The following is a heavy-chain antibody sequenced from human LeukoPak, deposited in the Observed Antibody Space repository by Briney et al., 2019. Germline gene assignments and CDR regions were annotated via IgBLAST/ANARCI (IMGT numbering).Heavy chain of an antibody. J-gene: IGHJ3*02. CDR2: ISGGGSNT. Sequence: GGSLRLSCAASGFTFSTYPISWVRQAPGKGLEWVSAISGGGSNTYYADSVKGWFTISRDNSKNVLYLQMNSLRAEDTAVYYCVKDSVRGYSGYGNDGFEIWGQGTMVTVSS. CDR3: VKDSVRGYSGYGNDGFEI. V-gene: IGHV3-23*01. D-gene: IGHD5-12*01. CDR1: GFTFSTYP.